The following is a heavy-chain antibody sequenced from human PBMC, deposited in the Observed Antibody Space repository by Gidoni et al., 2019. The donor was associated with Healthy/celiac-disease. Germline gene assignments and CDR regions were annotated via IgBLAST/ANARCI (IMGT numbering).Heavy chain of an antibody. V-gene: IGHV3-23*01. CDR1: GLSISSYA. Sequence: EAQLLESGGGLVQPGGSLRLSGAGSGLSISSYAMSWVRQAPGKGLEWVSAISGSGGSTYYADSVKGRFTISRDNSKNTLYLQMNSLRAEDTAVYYCAKDPPLYSGSPCYWGQGTLVTVSS. D-gene: IGHD1-26*01. J-gene: IGHJ4*02. CDR3: AKDPPLYSGSPCY. CDR2: ISGSGGST.